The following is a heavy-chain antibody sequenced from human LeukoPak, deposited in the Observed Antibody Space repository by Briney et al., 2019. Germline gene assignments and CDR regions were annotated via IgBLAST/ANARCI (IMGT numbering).Heavy chain of an antibody. J-gene: IGHJ6*02. D-gene: IGHD4-17*01. V-gene: IGHV3-23*01. CDR2: ISGSGGST. CDR3: AKVMTTYYYYYGMDV. Sequence: SGGSLRLSCAASGFTFSSYAMSWVRQAPGKGLECVSAISGSGGSTYYADSVKGRFTISRDNSKNTLYLQMNSLRAEDTAVYYCAKVMTTYYYYYGMDVWGQGTTVTVSS. CDR1: GFTFSSYA.